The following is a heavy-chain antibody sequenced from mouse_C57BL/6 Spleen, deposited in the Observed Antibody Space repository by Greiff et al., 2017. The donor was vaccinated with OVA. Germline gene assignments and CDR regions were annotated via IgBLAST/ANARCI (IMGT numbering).Heavy chain of an antibody. V-gene: IGHV1-82*01. J-gene: IGHJ2*01. Sequence: QVQLKQSGPELVKPGASVKISCKASGYAFSSSWMNWVKQRPGKGLEWIGRIYPGDGDTNYNGKFKGKATLTADKSSSTAYMQLSSLTSEDSAVYFCARGGYDGYYGYWGQGTTLTVSS. D-gene: IGHD2-3*01. CDR3: ARGGYDGYYGY. CDR1: GYAFSSSW. CDR2: IYPGDGDT.